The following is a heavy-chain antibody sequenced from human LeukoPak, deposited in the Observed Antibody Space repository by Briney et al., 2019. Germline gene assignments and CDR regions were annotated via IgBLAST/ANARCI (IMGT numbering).Heavy chain of an antibody. J-gene: IGHJ4*02. CDR2: ISYDGSNK. Sequence: PGGSLRLSCAASGFTFSSYDIHWVRQAPGKGLEWVAVISYDGSNKYYADSVKGRFTISRDNSKNTLYLQMNSLRVEDTAVYYCARLSSSSHRGQLDYWGQGTLVTVSS. CDR3: ARLSSSSHRGQLDY. V-gene: IGHV3-30-3*01. D-gene: IGHD6-6*01. CDR1: GFTFSSYD.